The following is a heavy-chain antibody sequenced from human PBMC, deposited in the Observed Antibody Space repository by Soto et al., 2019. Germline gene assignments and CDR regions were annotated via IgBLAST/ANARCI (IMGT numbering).Heavy chain of an antibody. V-gene: IGHV3-23*01. D-gene: IGHD3-10*01. J-gene: IGHJ4*02. Sequence: EVHLLESGGNVVQPGGSLRLSCAASGFTFSSYAMNWVRQAPGKGLEWVSSISANGRNTYYADSVKGRFTISRDRSKNTLYLQLDSLRVEDTAIYYCAKALSSLRWLALGAPFDSWGQGTLVTVSS. CDR2: ISANGRNT. CDR3: AKALSSLRWLALGAPFDS. CDR1: GFTFSSYA.